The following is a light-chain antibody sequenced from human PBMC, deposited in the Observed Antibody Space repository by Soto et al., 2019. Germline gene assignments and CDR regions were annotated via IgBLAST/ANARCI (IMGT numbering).Light chain of an antibody. Sequence: QSVLTQPASVSGSPGQSITISCTGTSSDVGGYNYVSWYQQHPGKAPKLMIYDVSNRPSGVSNRFSASKSGNTASLTISALQAEEEADYYCSSSTSSSTHVVFGGGTKLTVL. J-gene: IGLJ2*01. CDR2: DVS. CDR1: SSDVGGYNY. V-gene: IGLV2-14*01. CDR3: SSSTSSSTHVV.